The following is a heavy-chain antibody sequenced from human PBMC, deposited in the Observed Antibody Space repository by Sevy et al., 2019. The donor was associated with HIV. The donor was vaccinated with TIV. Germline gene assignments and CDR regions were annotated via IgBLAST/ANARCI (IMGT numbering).Heavy chain of an antibody. Sequence: GGSLRLSCTTSGFTFDDYAMSWFRQAPGKGLEWVAFITRNSYEAYGGTTDYAASVKGRFIISSDDSKSVAYLQMNSLKTEDTAVYYCTCGLATADTPEYYFDYWGQGTLVTVSS. V-gene: IGHV3-49*03. CDR2: ITRNSYEAYGGTT. D-gene: IGHD5-12*01. CDR3: TCGLATADTPEYYFDY. J-gene: IGHJ4*02. CDR1: GFTFDDYA.